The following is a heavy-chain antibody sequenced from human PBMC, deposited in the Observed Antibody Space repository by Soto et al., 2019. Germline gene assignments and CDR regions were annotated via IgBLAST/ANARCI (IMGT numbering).Heavy chain of an antibody. CDR2: ISAYNGNT. CDR3: ARDKAPITIFGVGRGFDY. V-gene: IGHV1-18*01. Sequence: ASVKVSCKASGYTFTSYGISWVRQAPGQGLEWMGWISAYNGNTNYAQKLQGRVTMTTDTSTSTAYMELRSLRSDDTAVYYCARDKAPITIFGVGRGFDYWGQGTLVTVSS. J-gene: IGHJ4*02. CDR1: GYTFTSYG. D-gene: IGHD3-3*01.